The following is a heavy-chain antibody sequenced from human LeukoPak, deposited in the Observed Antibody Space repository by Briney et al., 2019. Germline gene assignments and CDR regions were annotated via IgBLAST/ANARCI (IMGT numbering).Heavy chain of an antibody. CDR3: AKDLDAQGDYGDYTPFDY. CDR1: GFTFSSYA. CDR2: ISGSGGST. D-gene: IGHD4-17*01. V-gene: IGHV3-23*01. Sequence: GGSLRLSCAASGFTFSSYAMSWDRQAPGKGLEWVSAISGSGGSTYYADSVKGRFTISRDNSKNTLYLQMNSLRAEDTAVYYCAKDLDAQGDYGDYTPFDYWGQGTLVTVSS. J-gene: IGHJ4*02.